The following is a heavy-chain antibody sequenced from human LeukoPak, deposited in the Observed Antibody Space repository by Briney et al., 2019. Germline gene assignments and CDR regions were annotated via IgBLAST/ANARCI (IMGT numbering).Heavy chain of an antibody. Sequence: GASVKVSCKASGYTFSSCGISWVRQAPGQGLEWLGWVSGANGITKYAQKFQGRVTMTTDTSTSTAYMGLTSLRSDDTAVYSCARDWCCSGGSCNDCFDGWGQGTLVTVS. D-gene: IGHD2-15*01. V-gene: IGHV1-18*01. J-gene: IGHJ5*02. CDR3: ARDWCCSGGSCNDCFDG. CDR2: VSGANGIT. CDR1: GYTFSSCG.